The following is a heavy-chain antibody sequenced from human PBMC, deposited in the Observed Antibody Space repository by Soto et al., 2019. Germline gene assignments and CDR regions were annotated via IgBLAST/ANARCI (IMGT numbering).Heavy chain of an antibody. CDR1: GGSISSGGYY. Sequence: QVQLQESGPGLVKPSQTLSLTCTVSGGSISSGGYYWSWIRQHPGKGLEWIGYIYYSGSTYYNPSLKSRVTISVDTSKNQYSLKLSAVTAEDTAVYYCARVNPRAGGDYWGQGTLVTVSS. CDR2: IYYSGST. J-gene: IGHJ4*02. V-gene: IGHV4-31*03. CDR3: ARVNPRAGGDY. D-gene: IGHD2-15*01.